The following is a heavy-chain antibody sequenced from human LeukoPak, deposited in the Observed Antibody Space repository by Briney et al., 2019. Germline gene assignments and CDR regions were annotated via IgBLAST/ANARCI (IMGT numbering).Heavy chain of an antibody. Sequence: GGSLILSCAASGFTFSSYSMNWVRQAPGKGLEWVSSISSSSSYIYYADSVKGRFTISRDNAKNSLYLQMNSLRAEDTAVYYCAREESVRYIQGPFDYWGQGTLVTVSS. CDR1: GFTFSSYS. CDR3: AREESVRYIQGPFDY. V-gene: IGHV3-21*01. D-gene: IGHD3-9*01. CDR2: ISSSSSYI. J-gene: IGHJ4*02.